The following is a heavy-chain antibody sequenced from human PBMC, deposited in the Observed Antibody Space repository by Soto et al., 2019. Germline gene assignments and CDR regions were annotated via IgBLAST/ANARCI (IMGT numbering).Heavy chain of an antibody. J-gene: IGHJ3*02. CDR1: GFTFSSYG. Sequence: SLILSCAASGFTFSSYGMHWVRQAPGKGLEWVAVISYDGSNKYYADSVKGRFTISRDNSKNTLYLQMNSLRAEDTAVYYCAKGGHDFDIWGQGTTVTVS. CDR3: AKGGHDFDI. CDR2: ISYDGSNK. V-gene: IGHV3-30*18.